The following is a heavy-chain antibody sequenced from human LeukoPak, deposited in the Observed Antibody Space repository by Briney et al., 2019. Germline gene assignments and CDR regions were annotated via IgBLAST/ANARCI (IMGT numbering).Heavy chain of an antibody. D-gene: IGHD5-12*01. CDR1: GGSISSSSDY. Sequence: SETLSLTCTVSGGSISSSSDYWGWIRQAPGKGLEWIGSIYYHENTYYNSSLKSRVTISVDTSKNQFSLKLSSVTAADTAVYYCARSGSGYLRYYFDYWGQGTLVTVSS. V-gene: IGHV4-39*07. CDR3: ARSGSGYLRYYFDY. CDR2: IYYHENT. J-gene: IGHJ4*02.